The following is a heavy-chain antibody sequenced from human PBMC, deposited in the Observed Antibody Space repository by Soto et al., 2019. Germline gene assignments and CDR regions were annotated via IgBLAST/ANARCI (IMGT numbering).Heavy chain of an antibody. CDR1: GFTFSSYA. D-gene: IGHD6-13*01. Sequence: LRLSCAASGFTFSSYAMHWVRQAPGKGLEWVAVISYDGSNKYYADSVKGRFTISRDNSKNTLYLQMNSLRAEDTAVYYCARDERIAAAGNGHFDYWGQGTQVTVSS. J-gene: IGHJ4*02. V-gene: IGHV3-30-3*01. CDR3: ARDERIAAAGNGHFDY. CDR2: ISYDGSNK.